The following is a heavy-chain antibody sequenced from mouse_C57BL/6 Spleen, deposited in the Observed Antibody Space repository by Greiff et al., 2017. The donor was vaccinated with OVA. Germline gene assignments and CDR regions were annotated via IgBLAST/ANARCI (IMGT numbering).Heavy chain of an antibody. Sequence: QVQLQQSGAELVRPGASVTLSCKASGYTFTDYEMHWVKQTPVHGLEWIGAIDPETGGTAYNQKFKGKAILTADKSSSTAYMELRSLTSEDSAVSYCTPGDWADWGKGTLVTVSA. CDR3: TPGDWAD. V-gene: IGHV1-15*01. CDR1: GYTFTDYE. J-gene: IGHJ3*01. CDR2: IDPETGGT. D-gene: IGHD2-13*01.